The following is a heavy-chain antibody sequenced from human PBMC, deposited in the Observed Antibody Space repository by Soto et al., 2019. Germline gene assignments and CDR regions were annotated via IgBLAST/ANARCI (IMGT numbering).Heavy chain of an antibody. CDR1: GFTVSNNY. CDR3: AKVNVVVVAATFEYEYYFDY. J-gene: IGHJ4*02. Sequence: WGSLRLSCVASGFTVSNNYMSWFRQAPGRGLEWVSAISNTGSTYYAGSVKGRSTISRDSSTNTLYLEVNSLRADDTAVYYCAKVNVVVVAATFEYEYYFDYWGQGTLVTVSS. D-gene: IGHD2-15*01. V-gene: IGHV3-53*01. CDR2: ISNTGST.